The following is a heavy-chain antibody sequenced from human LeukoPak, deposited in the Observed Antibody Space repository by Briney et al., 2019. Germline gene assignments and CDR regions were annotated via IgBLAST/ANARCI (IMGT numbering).Heavy chain of an antibody. CDR2: INHSGST. D-gene: IGHD3-10*01. J-gene: IGHJ6*03. Sequence: SETLSLTCTVSGGSISSYYWSWIRQPPGKGLEWIGEINHSGSTNYNPSLKSRVTISVDTSKNQFSLKLSSVTAADTAVYYCARHYGSGSYYPTYYYYYYMDVWGKGTTVTISS. V-gene: IGHV4-34*01. CDR1: GGSISSYY. CDR3: ARHYGSGSYYPTYYYYYYMDV.